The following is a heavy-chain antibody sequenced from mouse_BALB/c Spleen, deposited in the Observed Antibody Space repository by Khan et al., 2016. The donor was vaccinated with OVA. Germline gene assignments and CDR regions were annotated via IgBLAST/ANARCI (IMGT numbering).Heavy chain of an antibody. D-gene: IGHD2-2*01. Sequence: QVQLKESGAELVKPGASVRLSCKASGYTFTSYYLSWVKQRPGQGLEWIGDINPSNGDTNFNEKFKSKATLTVDKSSSTAYIHLNSLTSEDSAVYYCTRSGYGSFAYWGQGTLVTVSA. CDR3: TRSGYGSFAY. CDR2: INPSNGDT. CDR1: GYTFTSYY. V-gene: IGHV1-53*01. J-gene: IGHJ3*01.